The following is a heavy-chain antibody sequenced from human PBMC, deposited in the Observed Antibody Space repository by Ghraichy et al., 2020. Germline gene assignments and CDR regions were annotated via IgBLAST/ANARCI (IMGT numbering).Heavy chain of an antibody. CDR3: ARGARGDSSGNNIYGMDV. V-gene: IGHV4-34*01. CDR1: GGSFSGYY. J-gene: IGHJ6*02. D-gene: IGHD3-22*01. Sequence: SETLSLTCAVYGGSFSGYYWSWIRQPPGKGLEWIGEINHSGSTNYNPSLKSRVTISVDTSKNQFSLKLSSVTAADTAVYYCARGARGDSSGNNIYGMDVWGQGTTVTVSS. CDR2: INHSGST.